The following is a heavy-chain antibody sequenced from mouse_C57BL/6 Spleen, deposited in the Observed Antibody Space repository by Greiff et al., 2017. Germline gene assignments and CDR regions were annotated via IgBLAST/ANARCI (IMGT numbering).Heavy chain of an antibody. V-gene: IGHV1-64*01. CDR2: IHPNSGST. D-gene: IGHD2-4*01. CDR3: ARAGYYDYDPHFDY. Sequence: QVHVKQPGAELVKPGASVKLSCKASGYTFTSYWMHWVKQRPGQGLEWIGMIHPNSGSTNYNEKFKSKATLTVDKSSSTAYMQLSSLTSEDSAVYYCARAGYYDYDPHFDYWGQGTTLTVSS. CDR1: GYTFTSYW. J-gene: IGHJ2*01.